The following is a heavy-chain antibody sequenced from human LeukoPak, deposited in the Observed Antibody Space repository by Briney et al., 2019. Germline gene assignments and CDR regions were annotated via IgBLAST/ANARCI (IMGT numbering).Heavy chain of an antibody. CDR1: GFTFSSYA. CDR2: IRSKANSYAT. V-gene: IGHV3-73*01. CDR3: ILSGSYYTLRVY. D-gene: IGHD1-26*01. J-gene: IGHJ4*02. Sequence: GGSLRLSCAASGFTFSSYAMHWVRQASGKGLEWVGRIRSKANSYATAYAASVKGRFTISRDDSKNTAYLQMNSLKTEDTAVYYCILSGSYYTLRVYWGQGTLVTVSS.